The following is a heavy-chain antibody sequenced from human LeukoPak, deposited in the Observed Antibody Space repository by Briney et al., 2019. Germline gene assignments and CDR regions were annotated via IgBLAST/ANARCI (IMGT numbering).Heavy chain of an antibody. CDR1: GGSISSYY. J-gene: IGHJ4*02. Sequence: SETLSLTCTVSGGSISSYYWSWIRQPPGKGLGWIGYIYYSGSTNYNPSLKSRVTISVDTSKNQFSLKLSSVTAADTAVYYCARATWIQRGGVFDYWGQGTLVTVSS. V-gene: IGHV4-59*01. D-gene: IGHD5-18*01. CDR3: ARATWIQRGGVFDY. CDR2: IYYSGST.